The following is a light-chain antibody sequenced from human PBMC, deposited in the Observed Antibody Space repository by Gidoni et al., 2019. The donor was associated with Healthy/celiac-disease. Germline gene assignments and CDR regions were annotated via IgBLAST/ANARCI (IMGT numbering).Light chain of an antibody. CDR2: AAS. V-gene: IGKV1-27*01. CDR1: QGMSNY. Sequence: DIQMTQSPSSLSASVGDRVTITCRASQGMSNYLAWYQQKPGKVPKLLIYAASTLQSGVPSRFSGSGSVTDFTLTISSLQPEDVATYYCQKYNSAXXFTFGPGTKVDXK. CDR3: QKYNSAXXFT. J-gene: IGKJ3*01.